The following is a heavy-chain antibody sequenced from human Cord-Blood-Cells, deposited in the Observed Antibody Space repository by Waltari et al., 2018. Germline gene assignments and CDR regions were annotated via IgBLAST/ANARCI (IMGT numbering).Heavy chain of an antibody. D-gene: IGHD1-7*01. CDR1: GGSISSVSYS. CDR3: ARVYNWNYYFDY. V-gene: IGHV4-61*09. J-gene: IGHJ4*02. CDR2: IYTSGST. Sequence: QVQLQASGPGLVKPSQTLSLPCTFSGGSISSVSYSWSWTRQPAGKGLEWIGYIYTSGSTNYNPSLKSRVTISVDTSKNQFSLKLSSVTAADTAVYYCARVYNWNYYFDYWGQGTLVTVSS.